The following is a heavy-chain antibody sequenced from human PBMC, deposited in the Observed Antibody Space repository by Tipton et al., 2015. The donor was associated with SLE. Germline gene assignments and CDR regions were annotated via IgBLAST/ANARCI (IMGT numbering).Heavy chain of an antibody. D-gene: IGHD3-10*01. CDR3: ARDDYGSGSYKDY. CDR2: IWYDGSNK. V-gene: IGHV3-33*08. Sequence: SLRLSCAASGFTFSSYAMHWVRQAPGKGLGWVAVIWYDGSNKYYADSVKGRFTISRDNSKNTLYLQMNSLRAEDTAVYYCARDDYGSGSYKDYWGQGTLVTVSS. J-gene: IGHJ4*02. CDR1: GFTFSSYA.